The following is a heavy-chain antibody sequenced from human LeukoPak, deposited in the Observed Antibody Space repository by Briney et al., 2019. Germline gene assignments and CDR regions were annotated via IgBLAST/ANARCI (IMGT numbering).Heavy chain of an antibody. CDR3: ARGLYGDFDY. D-gene: IGHD4-17*01. J-gene: IGHJ4*02. V-gene: IGHV4-34*01. Sequence: ASETLSLTCAAYGGTFSDYYWTWIRQPPGKGLEWIGEINHNGSTSYNPSLKIRVNISVDTSKNQFSLKLNSVTAADTAVYYCARGLYGDFDYWGQGTLVTASS. CDR2: INHNGST. CDR1: GGTFSDYY.